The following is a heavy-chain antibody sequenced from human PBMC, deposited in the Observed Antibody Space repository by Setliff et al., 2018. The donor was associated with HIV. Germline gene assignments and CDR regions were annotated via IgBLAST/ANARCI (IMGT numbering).Heavy chain of an antibody. Sequence: GESLKISCKTSGYNFATYYIVWVRQMPGKGLEWMGIIYPGDSDTRYSPSFQGQVTISADKSISTAYLQWSSLKASDTAMYYCARHPNDYKYFDYWGQGTLVTVSS. CDR2: IYPGDSDT. J-gene: IGHJ4*02. V-gene: IGHV5-51*01. CDR1: GYNFATYY. CDR3: ARHPNDYKYFDY. D-gene: IGHD4-4*01.